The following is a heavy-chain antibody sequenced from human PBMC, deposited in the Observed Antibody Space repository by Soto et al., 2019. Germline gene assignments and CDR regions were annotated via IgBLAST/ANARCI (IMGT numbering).Heavy chain of an antibody. J-gene: IGHJ6*02. CDR3: ARLKVVTAQVYYYYGMDV. CDR1: GGSISSGDYY. V-gene: IGHV4-30-4*01. D-gene: IGHD2-21*02. Sequence: PSETLSLTCTVSGGSISSGDYYWSWIRQPPGKGLEWIGYIYYSGSTYYNPSLKSRVTISVDTSKNQFSLKLSSVTAADTAVYYCARLKVVTAQVYYYYGMDVWGQGTTVTVSS. CDR2: IYYSGST.